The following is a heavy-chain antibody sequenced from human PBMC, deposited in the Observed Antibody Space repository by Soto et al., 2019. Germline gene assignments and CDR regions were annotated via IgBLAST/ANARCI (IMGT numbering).Heavy chain of an antibody. CDR3: ARGASGRFYFDY. CDR2: IKSDGSSV. CDR1: GFTFSSYW. D-gene: IGHD3-10*01. J-gene: IGHJ4*02. V-gene: IGHV3-74*01. Sequence: GGSLRLSCEASGFTFSSYWMHWVRQAPGKGLVWISRIKSDGSSVNYADSVKGRFTISRDNAKNTLYLQMNSLRAEDTALYYCARGASGRFYFDYWGQGTLVTVSS.